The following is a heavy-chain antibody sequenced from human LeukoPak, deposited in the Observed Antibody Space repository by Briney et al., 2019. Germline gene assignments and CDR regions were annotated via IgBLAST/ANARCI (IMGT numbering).Heavy chain of an antibody. Sequence: GGSLRLSCAACGFTFSGFSMSWVRQTPTKGLEWVANIKQDGSERYYVDSVKGRFTISRDNAKNSLSLQMNNLRVEDTAVYYCARAGSHWHYVYWGQGTVVTVSS. CDR2: IKQDGSER. V-gene: IGHV3-7*01. CDR3: ARAGSHWHYVY. CDR1: GFTFSGFS. D-gene: IGHD3-10*01. J-gene: IGHJ4*02.